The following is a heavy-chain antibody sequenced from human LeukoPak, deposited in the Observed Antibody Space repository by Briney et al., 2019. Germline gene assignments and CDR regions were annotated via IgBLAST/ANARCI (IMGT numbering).Heavy chain of an antibody. CDR3: ARVIPEAGFDP. J-gene: IGHJ5*02. Sequence: PSETLSLTCTVSGAYISTYYWNWIRQPAGKGLEWIGHIYNSGSTNYNPSLKSRLTMSVDTSKNQFSLNLSSLTAADTGVYYCARVIPEAGFDPWGQGTLVTVSS. V-gene: IGHV4-4*07. CDR2: IYNSGST. CDR1: GAYISTYY. D-gene: IGHD1-14*01.